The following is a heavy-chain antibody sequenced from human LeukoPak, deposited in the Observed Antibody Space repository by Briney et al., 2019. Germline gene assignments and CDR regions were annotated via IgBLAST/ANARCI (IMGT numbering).Heavy chain of an antibody. CDR3: ARVEFGSGYYFHYYYMDV. Sequence: KPSETPSLTRTVSGGSISSYYWSWIRQPPGKGLEWIGYIYYSGSTNYNPSLKSRVTISVDTSKNQFSLKLSSVTAADTAVYYCARVEFGSGYYFHYYYMDVWGKGTTLTVSS. CDR1: GGSISSYY. J-gene: IGHJ6*03. V-gene: IGHV4-59*01. CDR2: IYYSGST. D-gene: IGHD3-22*01.